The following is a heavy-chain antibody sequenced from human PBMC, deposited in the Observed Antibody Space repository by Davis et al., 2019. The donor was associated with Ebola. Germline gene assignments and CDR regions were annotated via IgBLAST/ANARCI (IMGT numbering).Heavy chain of an antibody. CDR3: ARVYYALNYFDY. CDR1: GFTFSGYW. J-gene: IGHJ4*02. V-gene: IGHV3-7*01. CDR2: IKQDGSET. D-gene: IGHD2-2*01. Sequence: PGGSLRLSCAASGFTFSGYWMSWVRQAPGKGLEWVANIKQDGSETYYVDSVKGRFTISRDNARNSLYLQMNSLRAEDTAVYYCARVYYALNYFDYWGQGTLVTVSS.